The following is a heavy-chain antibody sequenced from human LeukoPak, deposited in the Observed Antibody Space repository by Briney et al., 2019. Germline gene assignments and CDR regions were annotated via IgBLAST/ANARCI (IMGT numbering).Heavy chain of an antibody. Sequence: SVKVSCKASGVTFSSYAISWVRQAPGQGLEWMGRIIPIFGTANYAQKFQGRVTITTDESTSTAYMELSSLRSEDTAVYYCARAGYYYDSSGYYFQHWGQGTLVTVSS. CDR1: GVTFSSYA. CDR2: IIPIFGTA. V-gene: IGHV1-69*05. D-gene: IGHD3-22*01. CDR3: ARAGYYYDSSGYYFQH. J-gene: IGHJ1*01.